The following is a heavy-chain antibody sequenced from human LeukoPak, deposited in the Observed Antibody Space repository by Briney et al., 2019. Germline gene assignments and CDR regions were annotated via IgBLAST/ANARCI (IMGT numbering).Heavy chain of an antibody. CDR3: ASLRERSYYARGFDY. D-gene: IGHD1-26*01. J-gene: IGHJ4*02. CDR1: GGSISSSSYY. V-gene: IGHV4-39*01. Sequence: SETLSLTCTVSGGSISSSSYYWGWIRQPPGKGLDWIGSIYYSGSTYYNPSLKSRVTISVDTSKNQFSLKLSSVTAADTAVFYCASLRERSYYARGFDYWGQGTLVTVSS. CDR2: IYYSGST.